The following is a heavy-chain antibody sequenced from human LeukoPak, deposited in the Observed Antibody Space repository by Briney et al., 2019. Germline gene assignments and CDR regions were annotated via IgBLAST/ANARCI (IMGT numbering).Heavy chain of an antibody. CDR2: IYYSGST. CDR1: GGSISSYY. CDR3: MGAGYYAFDF. J-gene: IGHJ3*01. D-gene: IGHD3-9*01. Sequence: NASETLSLTCTVSGGSISSYYWSWIRQPPGKGLEWIGYIYYSGSTNYNPSLKSRVTISVDTSKNQFSLKLSSVTAADTAVYYCMGAGYYAFDFWGQGTMVTVSS. V-gene: IGHV4-59*12.